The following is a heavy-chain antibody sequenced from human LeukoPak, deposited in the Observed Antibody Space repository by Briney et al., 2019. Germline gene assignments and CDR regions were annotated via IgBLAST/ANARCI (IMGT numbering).Heavy chain of an antibody. CDR1: GFTFSSYW. J-gene: IGHJ4*02. CDR2: IKQDGSEK. V-gene: IGHV3-7*01. D-gene: IGHD3-10*01. Sequence: GGSLRLSCAAFGFTFSSYWMSWVRQAPGKGLEWVANIKQDGSEKYYVDSVKGRFTISRDNAKNSLYLQMNSLRAEDTAVYYCARDLLLWFGELLRPLDYWGQGTLVTVSS. CDR3: ARDLLLWFGELLRPLDY.